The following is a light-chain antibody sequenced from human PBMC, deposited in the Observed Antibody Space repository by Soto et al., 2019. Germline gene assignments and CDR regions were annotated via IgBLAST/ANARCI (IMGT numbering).Light chain of an antibody. CDR1: QTVSSY. V-gene: IGKV3-11*01. J-gene: IGKJ5*01. Sequence: EIVLTQSPATLSLSPGERATLSCRASQTVSSYLAWYQQKPGQAPRLLVYDASDRATSIPARFSGSGSGTDFTLTISSLEPEDFAVYYCQQRRTFGQGTRLKIK. CDR2: DAS. CDR3: QQRRT.